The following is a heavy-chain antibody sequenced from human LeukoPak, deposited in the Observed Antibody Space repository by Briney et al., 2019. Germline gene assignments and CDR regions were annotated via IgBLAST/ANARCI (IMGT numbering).Heavy chain of an antibody. J-gene: IGHJ6*02. D-gene: IGHD6-13*01. CDR2: INSDGSST. CDR3: AKARASAAGYYYGMDV. CDR1: GFTFSSYW. V-gene: IGHV3-74*01. Sequence: GGSLRLSCAASGFTFSSYWMHWVRQAPGKGLVWVSRINSDGSSTSYADSVKGRFTISRDNAKNTLYLQMNSLRAEDTAVYYCAKARASAAGYYYGMDVWGQGTTVTVSS.